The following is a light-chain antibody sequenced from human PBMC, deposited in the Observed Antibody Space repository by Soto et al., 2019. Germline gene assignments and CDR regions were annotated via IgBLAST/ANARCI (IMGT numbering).Light chain of an antibody. J-gene: IGKJ4*01. Sequence: DIQMTQSPSSLSASVGDRVTITCRASQGIRIDLGWFQQRPGKAPKRLIYGASSLQSGVPSRFSGSGYGTEFTLTISNLQPEDFATYYCQQYNSYPLTFGGGTKVDIK. CDR2: GAS. CDR3: QQYNSYPLT. CDR1: QGIRID. V-gene: IGKV1-17*02.